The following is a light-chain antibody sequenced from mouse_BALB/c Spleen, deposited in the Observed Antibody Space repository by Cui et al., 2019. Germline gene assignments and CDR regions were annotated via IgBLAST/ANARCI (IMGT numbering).Light chain of an antibody. CDR2: STS. Sequence: IVLTQSPAIMSACLGEEINLTCSGSSSVSYMHWYQQKSGTSPKLLIYSTSNLASGVPSRFSGSGSGTFYSLTISSVEAEDAADYYCHKWSSYPWTFGGGTKLEIK. CDR3: HKWSSYPWT. J-gene: IGKJ1*01. CDR1: SSVSY. V-gene: IGKV4-80*01.